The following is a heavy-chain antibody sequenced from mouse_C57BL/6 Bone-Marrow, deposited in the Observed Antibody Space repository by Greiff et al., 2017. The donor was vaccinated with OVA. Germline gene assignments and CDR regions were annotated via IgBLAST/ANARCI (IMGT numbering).Heavy chain of an antibody. CDR2: IDPSDSYT. J-gene: IGHJ1*03. Sequence: VQLQQSGAELVMPGASVKLSCKASGYTFTSYWMHWVKQRPGQGLEWIGEIDPSDSYTNYNQKFKGKSTLTVDTSSSTASIQLRSLTSEDAAVYYCARADGYYRYFDVWGTGTTVTVSS. CDR3: ARADGYYRYFDV. CDR1: GYTFTSYW. D-gene: IGHD2-3*01. V-gene: IGHV1-69*01.